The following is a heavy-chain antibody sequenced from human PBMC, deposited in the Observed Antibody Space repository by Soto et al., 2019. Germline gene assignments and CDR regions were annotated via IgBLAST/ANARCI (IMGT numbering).Heavy chain of an antibody. D-gene: IGHD1-20*01. CDR2: LYYSGST. V-gene: IGHV4-59*01. Sequence: QVQLQESGPGLVRPSETLSLTCTVSYGSITSYYWSWIRQPPGKGLEWIGYLYYSGSTDYNPSLKSRVTISVDTSKSQFSLKLNSVTAADTAVYYCARDPSPGISYRHFDLWGRGTLVTVSS. CDR3: ARDPSPGISYRHFDL. J-gene: IGHJ2*01. CDR1: YGSITSYY.